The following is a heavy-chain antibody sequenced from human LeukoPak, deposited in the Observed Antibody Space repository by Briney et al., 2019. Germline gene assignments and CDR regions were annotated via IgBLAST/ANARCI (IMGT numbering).Heavy chain of an antibody. CDR2: ISWNSGSI. Sequence: QTGGSLRLSCAASGFTFDDYAMHWVRQAPGKGLEWVSGISWNSGSIGYADSVKGRFTISRDNAKNSLYLQLNSLRAEDTALYYCTKDLSPDQLFYFDYWGQGTLVTVSS. D-gene: IGHD2-2*01. J-gene: IGHJ4*02. V-gene: IGHV3-9*01. CDR1: GFTFDDYA. CDR3: TKDLSPDQLFYFDY.